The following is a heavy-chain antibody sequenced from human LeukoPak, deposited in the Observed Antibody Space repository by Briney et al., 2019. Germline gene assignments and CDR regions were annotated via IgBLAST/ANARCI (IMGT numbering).Heavy chain of an antibody. CDR3: ARDRGDYDFWSGYYNYYYYYGMDV. CDR1: GFTFSSYA. D-gene: IGHD3-3*01. J-gene: IGHJ6*02. CDR2: ISGSGDNT. V-gene: IGHV3-23*01. Sequence: GGSLRLSCAASGFTFSSYAMSWVRQAPGKGLEWVSAISGSGDNTYYADSVKGRFTISRDNAKNSLYLQMNSLRAEDTAVYYCARDRGDYDFWSGYYNYYYYYGMDVWGQGTTVTVSS.